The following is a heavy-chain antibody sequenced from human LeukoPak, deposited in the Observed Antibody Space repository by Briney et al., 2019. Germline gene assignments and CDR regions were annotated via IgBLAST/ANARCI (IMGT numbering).Heavy chain of an antibody. CDR1: GFTFSGHA. CDR3: AKGFGDYVDY. Sequence: LSGGSLRLSCAASGFTFSGHAMSWVRQAPGKGLEWVSAISGSGVSTCYTDSVKGRFTISRDNSKNTLYLQMNSLRAEDTAVYYCAKGFGDYVDYWGQGTLVTVSS. CDR2: ISGSGVST. J-gene: IGHJ4*02. D-gene: IGHD3-10*01. V-gene: IGHV3-23*01.